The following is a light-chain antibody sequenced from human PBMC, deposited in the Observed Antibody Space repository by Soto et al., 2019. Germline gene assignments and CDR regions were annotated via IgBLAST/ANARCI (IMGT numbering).Light chain of an antibody. CDR2: STN. CDR3: VLYMGSGSVV. Sequence: QTVVTQEPSFSVSPGGTVTLTCGLSSGSVSTSYYPSWYQQTPGQAPRTLIYSTNTRSSGVPDRFSGSILGNKAALTITGAQADDESDYYCVLYMGSGSVVFGTGTKLTVL. V-gene: IGLV8-61*01. CDR1: SGSVSTSYY. J-gene: IGLJ1*01.